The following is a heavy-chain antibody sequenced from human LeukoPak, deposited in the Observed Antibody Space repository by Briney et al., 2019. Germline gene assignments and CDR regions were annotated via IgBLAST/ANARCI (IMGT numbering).Heavy chain of an antibody. V-gene: IGHV4-30-4*01. J-gene: IGHJ5*02. D-gene: IGHD3-10*01. CDR1: GGSISRGEYH. Sequence: PSQTLSLTRIVSGGSISRGEYHWSCIRHPPGKGLEWIGYIYYSGSTYYNPSLKSPVTISVDTSKDQFSLKLSSVTAADTAVYYCAREGAGSYYGTTFDPWGQGTLVTVSS. CDR2: IYYSGST. CDR3: AREGAGSYYGTTFDP.